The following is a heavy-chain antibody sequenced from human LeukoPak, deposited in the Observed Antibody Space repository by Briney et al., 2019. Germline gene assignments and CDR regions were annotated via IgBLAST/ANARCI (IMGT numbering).Heavy chain of an antibody. CDR3: AKVALERVVAATQYYFDY. Sequence: PGGSLRLSCAASGFTFSSYAMSWVRQAPGKGLEWVSAISGSGGSTYYADSVKGRFTISRDNSKNTLYLQMNGLRAEDTAVYYCAKVALERVVAATQYYFDYWGQGTLVTVSS. CDR1: GFTFSSYA. D-gene: IGHD2-15*01. CDR2: ISGSGGST. J-gene: IGHJ4*02. V-gene: IGHV3-23*01.